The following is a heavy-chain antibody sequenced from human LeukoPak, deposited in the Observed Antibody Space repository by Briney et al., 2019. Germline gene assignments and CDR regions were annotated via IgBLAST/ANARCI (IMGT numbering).Heavy chain of an antibody. CDR2: IKDDGSDK. CDR1: GFTLRDSW. Sequence: GGALRHSRGHPGFTLRDSWMRGFRPAPGQGGERVAIIKDDGSDKYYLDSVSGRFTISRDNAEDSLYLQLDDLRAEDTAVFYCARHLLRGQNFDYWGQGTLVTVSS. V-gene: IGHV3-7*01. CDR3: ARHLLRGQNFDY. J-gene: IGHJ4*02.